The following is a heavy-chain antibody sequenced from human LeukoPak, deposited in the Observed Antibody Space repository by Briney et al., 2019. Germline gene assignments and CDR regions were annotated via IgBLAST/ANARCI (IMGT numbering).Heavy chain of an antibody. D-gene: IGHD3-3*01. Sequence: GGSLRLSCAASGFTFSSYSMNWVRQAPGKGLEWVSSISSSSSYIYYADSVKGRFTISRDIAKNSLYLQMNSLRAEDTAVYYCARVYSTIFGVVRNWFDPWGQGTLVTVSS. CDR1: GFTFSSYS. CDR2: ISSSSSYI. CDR3: ARVYSTIFGVVRNWFDP. V-gene: IGHV3-21*01. J-gene: IGHJ5*02.